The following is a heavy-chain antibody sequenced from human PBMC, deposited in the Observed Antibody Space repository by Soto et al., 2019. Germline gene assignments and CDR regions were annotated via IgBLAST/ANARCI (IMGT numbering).Heavy chain of an antibody. V-gene: IGHV4-30-4*01. CDR1: GGSISSDDYY. Sequence: QVQLQESGPGLVKPSQTLSLTCTVSGGSISSDDYYWSWIRQPPGKGLEWIAYIYYSGTTYYNPSLKNRATISVDASKDQFSLKLSSVTAADTAVYYCATVVRNYSAYYRAFDIWGQGTMVTVSS. D-gene: IGHD5-12*01. CDR2: IYYSGTT. J-gene: IGHJ3*02. CDR3: ATVVRNYSAYYRAFDI.